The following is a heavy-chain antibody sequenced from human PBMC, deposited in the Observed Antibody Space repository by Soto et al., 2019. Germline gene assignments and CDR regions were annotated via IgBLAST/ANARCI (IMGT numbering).Heavy chain of an antibody. CDR2: MNPNSGNT. J-gene: IGHJ4*02. D-gene: IGHD2-8*01. V-gene: IGHV1-8*01. CDR1: GYTFTSYD. Sequence: VKVSCKASGYTFTSYDINWVRQATGQGLEWMGWMNPNSGNTGYAQKFQGRVTMTRNTSISTAYMELSSLRSEDTAVYYCARAYCTNGVCYTPGYWGQGTLVTVSS. CDR3: ARAYCTNGVCYTPGY.